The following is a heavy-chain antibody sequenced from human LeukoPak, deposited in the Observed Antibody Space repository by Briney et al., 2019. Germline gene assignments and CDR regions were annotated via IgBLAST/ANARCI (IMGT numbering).Heavy chain of an antibody. V-gene: IGHV3-33*01. J-gene: IGHJ6*02. D-gene: IGHD6-13*01. Sequence: PGGSLRLSCAASGLTFSSYGMHWVRQAPGKGLEWVVVIWYDGSNKYYADSVKGRFTISRDNSKNTLYLQMNSLRAEDTAVYYCAREGSSSWSPYYYYGMDVWGQGTTVTVSS. CDR1: GLTFSSYG. CDR2: IWYDGSNK. CDR3: AREGSSSWSPYYYYGMDV.